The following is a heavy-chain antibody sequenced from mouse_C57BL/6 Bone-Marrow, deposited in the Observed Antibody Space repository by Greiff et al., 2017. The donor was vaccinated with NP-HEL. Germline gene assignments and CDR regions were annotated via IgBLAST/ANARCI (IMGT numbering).Heavy chain of an antibody. CDR3: ARGGSSYRDWYFDV. D-gene: IGHD1-1*01. J-gene: IGHJ1*03. CDR2: INPSNGGT. V-gene: IGHV1-53*01. Sequence: VQLQQPGTELVKPGASVKLSCKASGYTFTSYWMHWVKQRPGQGLEWIGNINPSNGGTNYNEKFKSKATLTVDKSSSTAYMQLSSLTSEDSSVYYGARGGSSYRDWYFDVWGTGTTVTVSS. CDR1: GYTFTSYW.